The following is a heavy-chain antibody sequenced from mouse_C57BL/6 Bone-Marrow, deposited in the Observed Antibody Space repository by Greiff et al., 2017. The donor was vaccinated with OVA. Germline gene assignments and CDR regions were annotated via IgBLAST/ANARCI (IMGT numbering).Heavy chain of an antibody. CDR1: GFTFSDYY. V-gene: IGHV5-16*01. CDR3: ARVTTRVWYFDY. D-gene: IGHD1-1*01. Sequence: EVQVVESEGGLVQPGSSMKLSCTASGFTFSDYYMAWVRQVPEKGLEWVANINYDGSSTYYLDSLKSRFIIARDNAKNILYLQISSLKSEDTATYYCARVTTRVWYFDYWGQGTTLTVSS. J-gene: IGHJ2*01. CDR2: INYDGSST.